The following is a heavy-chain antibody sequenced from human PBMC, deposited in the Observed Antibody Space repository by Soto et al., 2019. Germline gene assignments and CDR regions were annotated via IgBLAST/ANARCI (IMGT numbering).Heavy chain of an antibody. V-gene: IGHV1-3*01. CDR2: INAGNGNT. CDR3: ARGLELYYFDY. D-gene: IGHD1-7*01. J-gene: IGHJ4*02. Sequence: ASVKVSCKGSGYTFTSYAMHWVRQAPGQRLEWMGWINAGNGNTKYSQKFQGRVTITRDTSASTAYMELSSLRSEDTAVYYCARGLELYYFDYWGQGTLVTVSS. CDR1: GYTFTSYA.